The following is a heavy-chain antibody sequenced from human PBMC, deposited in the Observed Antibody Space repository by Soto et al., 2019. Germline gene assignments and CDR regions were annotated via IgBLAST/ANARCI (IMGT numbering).Heavy chain of an antibody. J-gene: IGHJ5*02. Sequence: ASVKVSCKASGYTFTSYAMHWVRQAPGQRLEWMGWINAGNGNTKYSQKLQGRVTITRDTSASTAYMELSSLRSEDTAVYYCARDYDFWSGYPPFDPWGQGTLVTVSS. D-gene: IGHD3-3*01. V-gene: IGHV1-3*01. CDR3: ARDYDFWSGYPPFDP. CDR2: INAGNGNT. CDR1: GYTFTSYA.